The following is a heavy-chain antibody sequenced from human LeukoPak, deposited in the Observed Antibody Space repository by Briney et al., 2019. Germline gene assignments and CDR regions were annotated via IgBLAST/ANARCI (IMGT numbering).Heavy chain of an antibody. CDR3: ARDHCSSTSRYTWNWFDP. J-gene: IGHJ5*02. D-gene: IGHD2-2*02. Sequence: SAKVSCKASGGTFSSYAISWVRQAPGQGLEWMGGIIPIFGTANYAQKFQGRVTITADESTSTAYMELSSLRSEDTAVYYCARDHCSSTSRYTWNWFDPWGQGTLVTVSS. V-gene: IGHV1-69*01. CDR2: IIPIFGTA. CDR1: GGTFSSYA.